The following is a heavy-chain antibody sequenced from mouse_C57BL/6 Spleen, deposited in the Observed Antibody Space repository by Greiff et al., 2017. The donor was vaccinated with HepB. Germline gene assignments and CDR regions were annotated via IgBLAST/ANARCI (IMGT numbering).Heavy chain of an antibody. CDR3: ARERLGLFLYAMDY. J-gene: IGHJ4*01. V-gene: IGHV1-82*01. Sequence: VQLQQSGPELVKPGASVKISCKASGYAFSSSWMNWVKQRPGKGLEWIGRIYPGDGDTNYNGKFKGKATLTADKSSSTAYMQLSSLTSEDSAVYFCARERLGLFLYAMDYWGQGTSVTVSS. CDR1: GYAFSSSW. CDR2: IYPGDGDT. D-gene: IGHD1-1*01.